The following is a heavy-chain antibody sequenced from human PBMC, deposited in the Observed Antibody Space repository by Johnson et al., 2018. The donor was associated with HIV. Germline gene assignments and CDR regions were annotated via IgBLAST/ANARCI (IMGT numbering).Heavy chain of an antibody. Sequence: QVQVVESGGGVVQPGGSLRLSCAASGFTFSSYGMHWVRQAPGQGLEWVAFIRYDGSNKYYADSVKGRFTISSDNSKNTLYLQMNSLIAEDTAVYYCAKALGVYGDYVLDAFDIWGQGTMVTVSS. CDR3: AKALGVYGDYVLDAFDI. CDR2: IRYDGSNK. D-gene: IGHD4-17*01. CDR1: GFTFSSYG. J-gene: IGHJ3*02. V-gene: IGHV3-30*02.